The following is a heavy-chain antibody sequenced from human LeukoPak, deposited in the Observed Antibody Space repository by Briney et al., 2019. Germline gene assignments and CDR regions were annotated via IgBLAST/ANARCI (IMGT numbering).Heavy chain of an antibody. Sequence: GASVKVSCKASGYTFTSYGISWVRQAPGQGLEWMGWISAYNGNTNYAQKLQGRVTMTTDTSTSTAYMELSSLRSEDAAVYYCARGRLDYYDSSGYTCWFDPWGQGTLVTVSS. J-gene: IGHJ5*02. CDR2: ISAYNGNT. D-gene: IGHD3-22*01. CDR1: GYTFTSYG. CDR3: ARGRLDYYDSSGYTCWFDP. V-gene: IGHV1-18*01.